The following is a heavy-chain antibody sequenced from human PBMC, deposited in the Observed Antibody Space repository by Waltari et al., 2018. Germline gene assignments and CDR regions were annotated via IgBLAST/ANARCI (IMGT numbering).Heavy chain of an antibody. J-gene: IGHJ5*02. Sequence: QVQLVESGGGLVKPGGYLRLSCAVSGFTFSDYYLRWIRQAPGKVLDRVSYSSSSGSTICYADSVNGRFTISRDNAKNSLDLQMTRLRAEDTAVDYCARTIVRENWFDPWGQGTLVTVSS. V-gene: IGHV3-11*01. CDR1: GFTFSDYY. CDR3: ARTIVRENWFDP. D-gene: IGHD3-10*01. CDR2: SSSSGSTI.